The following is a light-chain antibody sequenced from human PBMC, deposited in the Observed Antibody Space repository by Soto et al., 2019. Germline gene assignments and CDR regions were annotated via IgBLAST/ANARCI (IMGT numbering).Light chain of an antibody. CDR2: DDS. V-gene: IGLV3-21*02. Sequence: SYELTQPPSVSVAPGQTATITCEGDNIGSKSVHWYQQKPGQAPVLVLYDDSDRPSGIPERLSGSNSGNTATLTISRVEAGDEADYYCQVWDSSIAHQLFGGGTKVTVL. J-gene: IGLJ2*01. CDR3: QVWDSSIAHQL. CDR1: NIGSKS.